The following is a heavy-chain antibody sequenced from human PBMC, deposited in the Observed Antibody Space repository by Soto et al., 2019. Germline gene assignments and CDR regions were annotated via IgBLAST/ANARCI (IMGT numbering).Heavy chain of an antibody. D-gene: IGHD3-9*01. Sequence: QVQLVQSGAEVKKPGSSVKVSCKASGGTFSSHTISWVRQAPGQGLEWMGRIIPILGIANYAQKFQGRVTITADKSTSTAYMELSSLRSEDTAVYYCGEILTEGGGSGMDVWGQGTTVTVSS. V-gene: IGHV1-69*02. CDR2: IIPILGIA. CDR1: GGTFSSHT. CDR3: GEILTEGGGSGMDV. J-gene: IGHJ6*02.